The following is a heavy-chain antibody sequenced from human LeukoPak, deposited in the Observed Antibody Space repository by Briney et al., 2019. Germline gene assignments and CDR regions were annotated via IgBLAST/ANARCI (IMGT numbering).Heavy chain of an antibody. J-gene: IGHJ4*02. Sequence: ASVKVSCXASGYTFTSYDINWVRQATRQGLEWMGWMNPNSGNTGYAQKFQGRVTITRNTSISTAYMELSSLRSEDTAVYYCARVGCSSTSCLDYWGQGTLVTVSS. D-gene: IGHD2-2*01. CDR3: ARVGCSSTSCLDY. CDR1: GYTFTSYD. CDR2: MNPNSGNT. V-gene: IGHV1-8*03.